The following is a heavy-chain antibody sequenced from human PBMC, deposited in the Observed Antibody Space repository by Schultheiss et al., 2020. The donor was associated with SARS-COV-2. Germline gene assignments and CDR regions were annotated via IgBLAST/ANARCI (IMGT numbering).Heavy chain of an antibody. J-gene: IGHJ4*02. V-gene: IGHV4-59*01. CDR3: ARDGSGWVDY. CDR2: FYYSGST. Sequence: SQTLSLTCTVSGGSISSYYWSWIRQPPGKGLEWIGYFYYSGSTNYNPSLKSRVTISVDTSKNQFSLKLSSVTAADTAVYYCARDGSGWVDYWGQGTLVTVSS. D-gene: IGHD2-2*03. CDR1: GGSISSYY.